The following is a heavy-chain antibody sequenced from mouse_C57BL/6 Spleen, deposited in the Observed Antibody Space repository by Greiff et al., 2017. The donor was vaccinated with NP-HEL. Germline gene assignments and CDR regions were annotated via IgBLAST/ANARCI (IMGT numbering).Heavy chain of an antibody. Sequence: VQRVESGAELMKPGASVKLSCKATGYTFTGYWIEWVKQRPGHGLEWIGEILPGSGSTNYNEKFKGKATFTADTSSNPAYMQLSSLTTEDSAIYYCAREGIYYYGSSPLFAYWGQGTLVTVSA. CDR2: ILPGSGST. CDR3: AREGIYYYGSSPLFAY. CDR1: GYTFTGYW. J-gene: IGHJ3*01. D-gene: IGHD1-1*01. V-gene: IGHV1-9*01.